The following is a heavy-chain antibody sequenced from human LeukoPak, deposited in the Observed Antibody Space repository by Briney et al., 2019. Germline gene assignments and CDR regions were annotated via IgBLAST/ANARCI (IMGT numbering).Heavy chain of an antibody. CDR1: GFTLSSYS. J-gene: IGHJ4*02. D-gene: IGHD5-12*01. CDR3: SRGYSERSGPFDN. V-gene: IGHV3-48*04. CDR2: ISSSSGTI. Sequence: GGSLRLSCAASGFTLSSYSMNWVRQAPGQGLEWVSYISSSSGTIYYADSVKGRFTISRDNAKNSLYLQMNSLRAEDTAVYYCSRGYSERSGPFDNWGQGTLVTVSS.